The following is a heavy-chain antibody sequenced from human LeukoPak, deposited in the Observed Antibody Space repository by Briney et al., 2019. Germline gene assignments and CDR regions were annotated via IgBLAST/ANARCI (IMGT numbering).Heavy chain of an antibody. CDR1: GFTLTYYA. D-gene: IGHD4-23*01. Sequence: GRSLRLSCAASGFTLTYYAMHWVRQAPGKGLEWVAVTSYGGNKKYYADSVKGRFTISRDSSKNTLYLQMSSLRAEDTAVYYCARSSYDYGGIEGPFDYWGQGTLVAVSS. CDR3: ARSSYDYGGIEGPFDY. J-gene: IGHJ4*02. V-gene: IGHV3-30*15. CDR2: TSYGGNKK.